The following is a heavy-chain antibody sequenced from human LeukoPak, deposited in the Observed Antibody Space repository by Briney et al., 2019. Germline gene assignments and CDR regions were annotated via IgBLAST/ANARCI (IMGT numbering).Heavy chain of an antibody. D-gene: IGHD6-6*01. J-gene: IGHJ4*02. Sequence: PGGSLRLSCAASGFTFSSYAMHWVRQAPGKGLEWVAFIRYDGSNKYYADSVKGRFTISRDNSKNTLYLQMNSLRAEDTAVYYCAKSPIAARAVFDYWGQGTLVTVSS. V-gene: IGHV3-30*02. CDR1: GFTFSSYA. CDR2: IRYDGSNK. CDR3: AKSPIAARAVFDY.